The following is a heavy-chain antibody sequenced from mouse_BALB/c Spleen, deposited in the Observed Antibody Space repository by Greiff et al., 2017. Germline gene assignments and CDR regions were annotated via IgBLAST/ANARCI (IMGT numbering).Heavy chain of an antibody. CDR1: GFNIKDTY. CDR2: IDPANGNT. V-gene: IGHV14-3*02. CDR3: ARASYDGYCYAMDY. J-gene: IGHJ4*01. D-gene: IGHD2-3*01. Sequence: EVQLQQSGAELVKPGASVKLSCTASGFNIKDTYMHWVKQRPEQGLEWIGRIDPANGNTKYDPKFQGKATITADTSSNTAYLQLSSLTSEDTAVYYCARASYDGYCYAMDYWGQGTSVTVSS.